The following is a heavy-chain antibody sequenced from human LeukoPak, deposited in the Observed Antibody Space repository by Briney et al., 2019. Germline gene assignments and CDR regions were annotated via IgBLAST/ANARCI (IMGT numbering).Heavy chain of an antibody. CDR2: RFYTGRT. CDR1: DGSISSKNYY. CDR3: ARHLAVAGTSYNWFDP. V-gene: IGHV4-39*01. Sequence: SETLSLTCTVPDGSISSKNYYWGWIRQPPGKGLEWIGSRFYTGRTYYNPSLQSRVIISVDTSKNQSSLRLSSVNAADTAVYHCARHLAVAGTSYNWFDPWGQGTQVTVSS. J-gene: IGHJ5*02. D-gene: IGHD6-19*01.